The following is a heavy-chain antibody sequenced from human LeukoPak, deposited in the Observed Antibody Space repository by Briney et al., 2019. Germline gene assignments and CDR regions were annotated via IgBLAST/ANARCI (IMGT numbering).Heavy chain of an antibody. CDR1: GFTFSSYE. Sequence: PEGSLRLSCAASGFTFSSYEMNWVRQAPGKGLEWVSYISSSGSTTHYADSVKGRFTISRDNAKKSLYLQMNSLRAEDTAVYCCARDKYSSLSYYFDYWGQGTLVTVSS. D-gene: IGHD6-6*01. J-gene: IGHJ4*02. CDR2: ISSSGSTT. V-gene: IGHV3-48*03. CDR3: ARDKYSSLSYYFDY.